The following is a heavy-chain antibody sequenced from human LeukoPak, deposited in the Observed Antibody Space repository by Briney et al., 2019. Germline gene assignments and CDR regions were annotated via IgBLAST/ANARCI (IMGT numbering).Heavy chain of an antibody. CDR2: IIPIFGTA. Sequence: GASVKVSCKASGGTFSSYAISWVRQAPGQGLEWMGGIIPIFGTANFAQKFQGRVTITTDESTSTAYMELSSLRSEDTAVYYCARGSRGAYYFDYWGQGTLVTVSS. D-gene: IGHD1-26*01. J-gene: IGHJ4*02. V-gene: IGHV1-69*05. CDR3: ARGSRGAYYFDY. CDR1: GGTFSSYA.